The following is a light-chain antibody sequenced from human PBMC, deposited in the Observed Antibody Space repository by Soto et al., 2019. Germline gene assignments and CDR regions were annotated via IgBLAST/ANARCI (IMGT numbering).Light chain of an antibody. CDR3: SSYTNTSTPWG. V-gene: IGLV2-14*03. J-gene: IGLJ1*01. Sequence: QSVLTQPTSVSGSPGQSIIISCTGTSSDVGGYNYVSWYQHHPGKAPKLMICDVSDRPSGVSNRFSGSKSGNTASLTISGLQPEDEADYYCSSYTNTSTPWGFGTGTKVTVL. CDR1: SSDVGGYNY. CDR2: DVS.